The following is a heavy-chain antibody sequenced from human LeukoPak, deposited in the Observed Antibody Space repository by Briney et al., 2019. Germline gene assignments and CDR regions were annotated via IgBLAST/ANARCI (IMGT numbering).Heavy chain of an antibody. D-gene: IGHD6-19*01. V-gene: IGHV3-9*01. CDR3: AKESRQWLVLFDY. Sequence: PGRSLRLSCAASGFTFDDYAMHWVRQAPGKGLEWVSGISWNSGSIGYADSVKGRFTISRDNAKNSLYLQMNSLRAEDTALYYCAKESRQWLVLFDYWGQGTLVTVSS. CDR1: GFTFDDYA. J-gene: IGHJ4*02. CDR2: ISWNSGSI.